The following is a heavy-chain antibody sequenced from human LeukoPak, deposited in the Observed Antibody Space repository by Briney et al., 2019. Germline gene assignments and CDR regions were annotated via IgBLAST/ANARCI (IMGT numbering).Heavy chain of an antibody. J-gene: IGHJ4*02. D-gene: IGHD3-3*01. CDR2: INTDGSSI. Sequence: GSLRLSCAASGFTLSSYWMHWVRQVPGKGLVWVSRINTDGSSISYADSVKGRFTISRDNAKNTLYLQMNSLRAEDTAVFYCARDWTIFGVVNYWGQGTLVSVSS. CDR3: ARDWTIFGVVNY. CDR1: GFTLSSYW. V-gene: IGHV3-74*01.